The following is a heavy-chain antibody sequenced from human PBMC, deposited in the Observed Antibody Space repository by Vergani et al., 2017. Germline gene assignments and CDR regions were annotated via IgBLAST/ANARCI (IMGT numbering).Heavy chain of an antibody. V-gene: IGHV3-9*01. D-gene: IGHD3-10*01. CDR3: ARETYYYGSGSYND. J-gene: IGHJ4*02. CDR2: ISWNSGSI. CDR1: GFTFDDYA. Sequence: EVQLVESGGGLVQPGRSLRLSCAASGFTFDDYAMHWVRQAPGKGLEWVSGISWNSGSIGYADSVKGRFTISRDNAKNSLYLQMNSLRAEDTAVYYCARETYYYGSGSYNDWGQGTLVTVSS.